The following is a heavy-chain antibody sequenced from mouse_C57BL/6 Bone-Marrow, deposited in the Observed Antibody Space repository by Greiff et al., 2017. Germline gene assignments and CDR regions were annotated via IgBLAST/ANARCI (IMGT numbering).Heavy chain of an antibody. J-gene: IGHJ3*01. V-gene: IGHV1-19*01. CDR1: GYTFTDYY. CDR3: ARRYYYGSSWFAY. CDR2: INPYNGGT. D-gene: IGHD1-1*01. Sequence: EVQLVESGPVLVKPGASVKMSCKASGYTFTDYYMNWVKQSHGKSLEWIGVINPYNGGTSYNQKFKGKATLTVDKSSSTAYMELNSLTSEDSAVYYCARRYYYGSSWFAYWGQGTLVTVSA.